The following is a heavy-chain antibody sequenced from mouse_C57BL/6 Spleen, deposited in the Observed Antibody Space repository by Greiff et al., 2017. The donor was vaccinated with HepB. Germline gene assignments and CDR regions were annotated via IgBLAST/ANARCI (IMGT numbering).Heavy chain of an antibody. V-gene: IGHV1-64*01. D-gene: IGHD1-1*01. J-gene: IGHJ2*01. CDR1: GYTFTSYW. Sequence: QVQLQQPGAELVKPGASVKLSCKASGYTFTSYWMHWVKQRPGQGLEWIGMIHPNSGSTNYNEKFKSKATLTVDKSSSTAYMQLSSLTSEDSVVYYCARGPIATVGAADDWGQGTTLTVSS. CDR3: ARGPIATVGAADD. CDR2: IHPNSGST.